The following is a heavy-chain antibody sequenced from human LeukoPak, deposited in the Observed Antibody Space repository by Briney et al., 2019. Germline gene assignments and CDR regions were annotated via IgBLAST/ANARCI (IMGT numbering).Heavy chain of an antibody. CDR1: GGSISGYY. Sequence: SETLSLTCTVSGGSISGYYWSWIRQPPGKGLEWIGEINHSGSTNYNPSLKSRVTISVDTSKDQFSLKLSSVTAADTAVYYCARGSLWYSSSLDAFDIWGQGTMVTVSS. J-gene: IGHJ3*02. V-gene: IGHV4-34*01. D-gene: IGHD6-13*01. CDR2: INHSGST. CDR3: ARGSLWYSSSLDAFDI.